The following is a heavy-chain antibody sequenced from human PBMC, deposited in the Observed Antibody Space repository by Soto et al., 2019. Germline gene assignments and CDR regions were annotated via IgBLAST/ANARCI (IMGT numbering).Heavy chain of an antibody. CDR3: ARGVGSGSYYNQYNWFDP. V-gene: IGHV1-18*01. CDR2: INVYMGKT. Sequence: QVQLVQSGGEVKKPGASVKVSCKASGYTFTNYGISWVRQAPGQGLEWMGGINVYMGKTKYAQKVQGRVTMTTDTSTSTAYMELRSLRSDDTAVYYCARGVGSGSYYNQYNWFDPWGQGTLVTVSS. CDR1: GYTFTNYG. J-gene: IGHJ5*02. D-gene: IGHD3-10*01.